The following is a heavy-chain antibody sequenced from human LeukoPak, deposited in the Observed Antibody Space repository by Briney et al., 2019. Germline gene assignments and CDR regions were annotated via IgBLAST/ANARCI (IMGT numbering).Heavy chain of an antibody. V-gene: IGHV3-9*01. J-gene: IGHJ2*01. CDR2: ISWNSGSI. CDR3: AKIAAARGGWYFDL. Sequence: PGGSLRLSCAASGVTLSDHHMDWVRQAPGKGLEWVSGISWNSGSIGYADSVKGRFTISRDNAKNSLYLQMNSLRAEDTALYYCAKIAAARGGWYFDLWGRGTLVTVSS. D-gene: IGHD6-13*01. CDR1: GVTLSDHH.